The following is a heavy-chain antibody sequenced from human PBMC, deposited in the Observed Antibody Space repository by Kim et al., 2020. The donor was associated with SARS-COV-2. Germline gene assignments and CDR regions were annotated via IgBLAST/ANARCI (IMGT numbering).Heavy chain of an antibody. D-gene: IGHD4-4*01. Sequence: GGSLRLSCAASGFTFSSYALSWVRQAPGKGLEWVSRISASGGDTYYADSVQGRFTISRANSKNALNLEMNSLRAEDTALYYCAKLTTLTDPFYDYWAQGT. CDR2: ISASGGDT. CDR3: AKLTTLTDPFYDY. J-gene: IGHJ4*02. V-gene: IGHV3-23*01. CDR1: GFTFSSYA.